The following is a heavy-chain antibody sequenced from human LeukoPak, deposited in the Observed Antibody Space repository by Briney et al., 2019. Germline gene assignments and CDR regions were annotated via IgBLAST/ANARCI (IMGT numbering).Heavy chain of an antibody. Sequence: SETLSLTCTVSGGSISSYYWSWIRQPPGKGLEWIGYIYYSGSTNYNPSLKSRVTISVDTSKNQFSLKLSSVTAADTAVYYCARGLHYYGSGSSLDYWGQGTLVTVSS. D-gene: IGHD3-10*01. V-gene: IGHV4-59*01. CDR3: ARGLHYYGSGSSLDY. CDR2: IYYSGST. CDR1: GGSISSYY. J-gene: IGHJ4*02.